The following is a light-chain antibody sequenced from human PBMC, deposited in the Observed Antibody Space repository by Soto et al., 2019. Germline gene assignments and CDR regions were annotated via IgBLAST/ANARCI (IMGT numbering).Light chain of an antibody. CDR2: GAS. CDR3: QQYGSSPPYT. CDR1: QSVSSSY. V-gene: IGKV3-20*01. J-gene: IGKJ2*01. Sequence: EIVLTQSPGILSLSPGERATLSCRASQSVSSSYLAWYQQTPGQAPRLLIYGASNRATGIPGRFSASGSKTNFTLTISRLEPEDFAVYYCQQYGSSPPYTFGQGTKLEIK.